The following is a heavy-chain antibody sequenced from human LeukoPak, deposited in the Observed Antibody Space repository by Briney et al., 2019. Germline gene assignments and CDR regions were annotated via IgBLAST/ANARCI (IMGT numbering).Heavy chain of an antibody. J-gene: IGHJ5*02. CDR3: ARLIPNNYFDP. CDR2: IYYSGST. Sequence: PSETLSLTCTVSGGSISNYYWSWIRQPPGKGLECIGYIYYSGSTDYNPSLKSRVTISVDTSKNQFSLQLSSVTAADTAVYYCARLIPNNYFDPWGQGTLVTVSS. V-gene: IGHV4-59*08. D-gene: IGHD2-2*02. CDR1: GGSISNYY.